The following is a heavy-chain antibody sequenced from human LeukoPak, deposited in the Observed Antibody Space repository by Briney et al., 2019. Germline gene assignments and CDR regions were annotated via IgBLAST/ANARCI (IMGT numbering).Heavy chain of an antibody. CDR1: GFTFSSYG. CDR3: AKDRGAYWTSASNYYFDY. D-gene: IGHD4-11*01. Sequence: PGGSLRLSCAASGFTFSSYGMHWVRQAPGKGLEWVAFIRYDGSNKYYADSVKGRFTISRDNSKNTLYLQMNSLRAEDTAVYYCAKDRGAYWTSASNYYFDYWGQGTLVTVSS. J-gene: IGHJ4*02. CDR2: IRYDGSNK. V-gene: IGHV3-30*02.